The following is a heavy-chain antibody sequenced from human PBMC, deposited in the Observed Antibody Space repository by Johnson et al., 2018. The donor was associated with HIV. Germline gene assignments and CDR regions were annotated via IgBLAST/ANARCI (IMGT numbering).Heavy chain of an antibody. CDR1: GFTFSSYA. CDR2: ISGSGSTI. V-gene: IGHV3-48*03. J-gene: IGHJ3*02. CDR3: ARYCSSTSCYNAFDI. D-gene: IGHD2-2*02. Sequence: VQLMESGGGLVQPGGSLRLSCAASGFTFSSYAMSWVRQAPGKGLEWVSAISGSGSTIYYADSVKGRFTISRDNAKNSLYLQMNSLRAEDTAVYYCARYCSSTSCYNAFDIWGQGTMVTVSS.